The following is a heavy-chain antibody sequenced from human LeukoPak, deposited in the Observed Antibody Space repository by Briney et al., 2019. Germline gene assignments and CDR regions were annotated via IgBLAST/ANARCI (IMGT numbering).Heavy chain of an antibody. V-gene: IGHV3-23*01. CDR3: AKDLGSVVTPPSLDF. D-gene: IGHD4-23*01. Sequence: GGSLRLSCAASGFTCSSYAMSWVRQAPGKGLEGVSAISGSGGDTYYADSVKGRFTISRDNSKNTLYLQMSSLRAEDTAVYYCAKDLGSVVTPPSLDFWGQGTLVTVSS. CDR2: ISGSGGDT. J-gene: IGHJ4*02. CDR1: GFTCSSYA.